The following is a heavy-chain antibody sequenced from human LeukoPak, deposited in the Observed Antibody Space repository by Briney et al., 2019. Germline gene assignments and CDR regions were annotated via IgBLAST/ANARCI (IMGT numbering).Heavy chain of an antibody. CDR2: ISGSGGST. CDR1: GFTFSSYG. J-gene: IGHJ3*02. V-gene: IGHV3-23*01. CDR3: AKDAMDIVVVVAATFDAFDI. Sequence: GGTLRLSCAASGFTFSSYGMSWVRQAPGKGLEWVSAISGSGGSTYYADSVKGRFTISRDNSKNTLYLQMNSLRAEDTAVYYCAKDAMDIVVVVAATFDAFDIWGQGTMVTVSS. D-gene: IGHD2-15*01.